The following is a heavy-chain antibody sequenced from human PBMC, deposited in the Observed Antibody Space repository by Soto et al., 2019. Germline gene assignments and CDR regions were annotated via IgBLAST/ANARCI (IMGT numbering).Heavy chain of an antibody. V-gene: IGHV1-18*04. J-gene: IGHJ4*02. CDR3: ARAVNYYDSSGQRLLDY. CDR1: GYTFTSYC. Sequence: ASVKVSCKASGYTFTSYCISWGRQAPGQGLEWMGWISAYNGNTNYAQKLQGRVTMTTDTSTSTAYMELRSLRSDDTAVYYCARAVNYYDSSGQRLLDYWGQGTLVTVSS. D-gene: IGHD3-22*01. CDR2: ISAYNGNT.